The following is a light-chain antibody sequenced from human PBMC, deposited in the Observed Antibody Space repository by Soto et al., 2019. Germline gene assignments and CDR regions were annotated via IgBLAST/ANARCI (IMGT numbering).Light chain of an antibody. V-gene: IGLV2-14*01. CDR1: SSDVGGYNY. Sequence: QSALTQPASVSGSPGRSVTISCTGTSSDVGGYNYVSWYQQLPGEAPKLIIYGVTDRPSGVSNRFSGSKSGNTASLTVSGLQAEDEGDYYCSSYTATTTYVLGTATKLTV. CDR2: GVT. J-gene: IGLJ1*01. CDR3: SSYTATTTYV.